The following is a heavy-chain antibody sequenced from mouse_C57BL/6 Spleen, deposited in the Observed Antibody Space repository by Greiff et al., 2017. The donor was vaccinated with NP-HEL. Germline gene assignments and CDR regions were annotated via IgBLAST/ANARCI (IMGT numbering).Heavy chain of an antibody. V-gene: IGHV1-9*01. Sequence: QVQLQQPGAELMKPGASVKLSCKATGYTFTGYWIEWVKQRPGHGLEWIGEILPGSGSTNYNEKFKGKATFTADTSSNTAYMQLSSLTTEDSAIYYCGRGDGDYGDWYFDVWGTGTTVTVSS. CDR1: GYTFTGYW. J-gene: IGHJ1*03. CDR3: GRGDGDYGDWYFDV. D-gene: IGHD2-13*01. CDR2: ILPGSGST.